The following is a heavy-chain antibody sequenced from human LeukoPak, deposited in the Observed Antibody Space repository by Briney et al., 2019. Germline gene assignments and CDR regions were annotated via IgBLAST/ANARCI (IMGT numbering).Heavy chain of an antibody. CDR1: GYTFTSYA. CDR3: ARSVVVVPAASPYFDY. CDR2: INAGNGNT. J-gene: IGHJ4*02. V-gene: IGHV1-3*01. D-gene: IGHD2-2*01. Sequence: ASVKVSCKASGYTFTSYAMHWVRQAPGQRLEWMGWINAGNGNTKYSQKFQGRVTITRDTSASTAYMELSSLRSEDTAVYYCARSVVVVPAASPYFDYWGQGTLSPSPQ.